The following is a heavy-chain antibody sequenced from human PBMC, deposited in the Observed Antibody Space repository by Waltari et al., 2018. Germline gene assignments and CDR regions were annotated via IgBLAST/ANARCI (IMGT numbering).Heavy chain of an antibody. CDR3: GTLEAVGS. J-gene: IGHJ5*02. Sequence: EVQVVESGGGLVKTGGSRRLSCTASGFTFSPYWRHWVRQVPGKGLVWVSGVNSDGSRRNYADPVRCRFTISRDNARNTVHLQMNSLRAEDTAVYYCGTLEAVGSWGQGTLVTVSS. V-gene: IGHV3-74*01. D-gene: IGHD2-2*03. CDR1: GFTFSPYW. CDR2: VNSDGSRR.